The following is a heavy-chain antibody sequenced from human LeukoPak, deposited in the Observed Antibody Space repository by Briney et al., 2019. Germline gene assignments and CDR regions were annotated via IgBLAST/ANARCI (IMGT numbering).Heavy chain of an antibody. CDR2: ISSSSSTI. CDR3: ARAGYDILTAIEGAPFDI. CDR1: GFIFRDYY. V-gene: IGHV3-11*01. Sequence: GGSLRLSCAASGFIFRDYYMSWIRQAPGKGLEWVSYISSSSSTIYYADSVKGRFTISRDNAKNSLYLQMNSLRAEDTAVYYCARAGYDILTAIEGAPFDIWGQGTMVTVSS. D-gene: IGHD3-9*01. J-gene: IGHJ3*02.